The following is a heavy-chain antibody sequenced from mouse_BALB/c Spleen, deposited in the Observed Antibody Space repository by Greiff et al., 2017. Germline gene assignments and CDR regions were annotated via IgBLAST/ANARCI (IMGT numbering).Heavy chain of an antibody. CDR2: ISYSGST. CDR3: AREEGYYYAMDY. Sequence: EVKLQESGPGLVKPSQSLSLTCTVTGYSITSDYAWNWIRQFPGNKLEWMGYISYSGSTSYNPSLKSRISITRDTSKNQFFLQLNSVTTEDTATYYCAREEGYYYAMDYWGQGTSVTVSS. V-gene: IGHV3-2*02. J-gene: IGHJ4*01. CDR1: GYSITSDYA.